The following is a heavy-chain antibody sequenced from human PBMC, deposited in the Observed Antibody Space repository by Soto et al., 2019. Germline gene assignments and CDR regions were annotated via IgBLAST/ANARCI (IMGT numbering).Heavy chain of an antibody. Sequence: QVQLVQSGAEVKKPGASVKVSCKASGYTFTSYGISWVRQAPGQGLEWMGWISAYNGNTNYAQKLQGRVTMTTDTSTSAAYMELRSLRSDDAAVYYCARLITFGGVMESRNDYWGQGTLVTVSS. V-gene: IGHV1-18*01. D-gene: IGHD3-16*01. CDR1: GYTFTSYG. J-gene: IGHJ4*02. CDR3: ARLITFGGVMESRNDY. CDR2: ISAYNGNT.